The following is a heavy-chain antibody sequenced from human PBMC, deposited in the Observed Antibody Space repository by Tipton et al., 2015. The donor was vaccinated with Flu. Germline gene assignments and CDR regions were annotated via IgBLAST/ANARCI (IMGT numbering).Heavy chain of an antibody. Sequence: TLSLTCTVSGGSISSNNWWSWVRQTPGKGLEWIGEIHHSGSTNYNSSLQSRATISVDSSRNRFSLKVKSVTAADTAVYYCARRDYSNYVSEPKNWFDHWGQGTLVTVSS. V-gene: IGHV4-4*02. CDR1: GGSISSNNW. J-gene: IGHJ5*02. D-gene: IGHD4-11*01. CDR3: ARRDYSNYVSEPKNWFDH. CDR2: IHHSGST.